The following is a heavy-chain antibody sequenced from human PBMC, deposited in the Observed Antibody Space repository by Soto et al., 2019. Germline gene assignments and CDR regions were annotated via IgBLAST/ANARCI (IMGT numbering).Heavy chain of an antibody. J-gene: IGHJ5*02. Sequence: QVTLKESGPVLVKPTETLTLRCTVSGLSITDSEMGVSWIRQPPGQPLEWLAHIDSSGEKSYRTFLKTRLAISKDTSKSQIVLTMTNMAPADTATYYCARRLLAVAVSPWFDPWGQGIPVTVSS. CDR3: ARRLLAVAVSPWFDP. V-gene: IGHV2-26*01. CDR2: IDSSGEK. D-gene: IGHD6-13*01. CDR1: GLSITDSEMG.